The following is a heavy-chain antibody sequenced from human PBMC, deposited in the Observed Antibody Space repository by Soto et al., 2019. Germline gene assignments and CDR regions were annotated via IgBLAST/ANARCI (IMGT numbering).Heavy chain of an antibody. CDR3: ARGKLYMDIVLMVYAIPEPDFDY. J-gene: IGHJ4*02. CDR1: GYTFTGYY. D-gene: IGHD2-8*01. CDR2: INPNSGGT. Sequence: ASVKVSCKASGYTFTGYYMHWVRQAPGQGFEWMGWINPNSGGTNYAQKFQGWVTMTRDTSISTAYMELSRLRSDDTAVYYCARGKLYMDIVLMVYAIPEPDFDYWGQGTLVTVSS. V-gene: IGHV1-2*04.